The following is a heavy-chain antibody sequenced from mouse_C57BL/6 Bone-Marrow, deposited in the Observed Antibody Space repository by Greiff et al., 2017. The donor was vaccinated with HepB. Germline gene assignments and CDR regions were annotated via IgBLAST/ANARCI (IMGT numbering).Heavy chain of an antibody. D-gene: IGHD2-3*01. J-gene: IGHJ3*01. CDR3: ARHDGYYWFAY. Sequence: EVKLVESGGGLVQPGGSLKLSCAASGFTFSDYYMYWVRQTPEKRLEWVAYISNGGGSTYYPDTVKGRFTISRDNAKNTLYLQMSRLKSEDTAMYYCARHDGYYWFAYWGQGTLVTVSA. CDR2: ISNGGGST. V-gene: IGHV5-12*01. CDR1: GFTFSDYY.